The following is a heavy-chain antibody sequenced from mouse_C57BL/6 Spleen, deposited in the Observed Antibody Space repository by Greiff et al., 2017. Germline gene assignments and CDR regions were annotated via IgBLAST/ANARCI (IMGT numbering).Heavy chain of an antibody. J-gene: IGHJ3*01. D-gene: IGHD2-4*01. CDR2: ISYSGST. CDR3: ARDNYDYGPFAY. V-gene: IGHV3-1*01. Sequence: EVHLVESGPGMVKPSQSLSLTCTVTGYSITSGYDWHWIRHFPGNKLEWMGYISYSGSTNYNPSLKSRISITHDTSKNHFFLKLNSVTTEDTATYYCARDNYDYGPFAYWGQGTLVTVSA. CDR1: GYSITSGYD.